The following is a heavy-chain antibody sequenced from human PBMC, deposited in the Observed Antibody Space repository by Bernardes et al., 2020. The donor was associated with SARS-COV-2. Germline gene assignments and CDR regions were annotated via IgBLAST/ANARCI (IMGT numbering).Heavy chain of an antibody. CDR2: ISSDGSNK. Sequence: GASLRLSCAPSAFTFSSYGLHWVRQAPGKGLQWLAVISSDGSNKYYADSVKPRFTISRDNSKNTLYLQMNSLRAEDTAVYYCAKAKAVADLYYYYGMDVWGQGTTVTVSS. J-gene: IGHJ6*02. CDR1: AFTFSSYG. CDR3: AKAKAVADLYYYYGMDV. D-gene: IGHD6-19*01. V-gene: IGHV3-30*18.